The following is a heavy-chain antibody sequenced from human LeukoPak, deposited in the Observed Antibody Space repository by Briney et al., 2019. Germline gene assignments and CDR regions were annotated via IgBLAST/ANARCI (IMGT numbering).Heavy chain of an antibody. CDR1: GYTFTSYA. J-gene: IGHJ4*02. V-gene: IGHV1-3*01. CDR3: ARGRGSRIAVAGVPDY. CDR2: INAGNGNT. D-gene: IGHD6-19*01. Sequence: ASVKVSCKASGYTFTSYAMHWVRQAPGQRLEWMGWINAGNGNTKYSQKFQGRVTITRDTSASTAYMELSSLRSEDTAVYYCARGRGSRIAVAGVPDYWGQGTLVTVSS.